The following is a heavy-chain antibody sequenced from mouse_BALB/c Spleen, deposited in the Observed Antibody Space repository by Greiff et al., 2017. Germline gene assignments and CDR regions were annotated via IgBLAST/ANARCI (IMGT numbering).Heavy chain of an antibody. D-gene: IGHD1-1*01. CDR2: IYPGNSDT. J-gene: IGHJ4*01. CDR1: GYTFTSYW. V-gene: IGHV1-5*01. Sequence: VQLQQSGTVLARPGASVKMSCKASGYTFTSYWMHWVKQRPGQGLEWIGAIYPGNSDTSYNQKFKGKAKLTAVTSTSTAYMELSSLTNEDSAVYYCTRRDYGSSWAMDYWGQGTSVTVSS. CDR3: TRRDYGSSWAMDY.